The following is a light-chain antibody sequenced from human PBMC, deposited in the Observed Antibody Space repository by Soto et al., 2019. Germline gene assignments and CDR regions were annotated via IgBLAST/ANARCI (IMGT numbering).Light chain of an antibody. Sequence: DIVMTQSPLSLPVTPGEPASISCRSSQSLLHRNGYNYLDWYLQKPGQSPQLLIYLGSNRASGVPDRFSGSGSGTDFTLKISRVEAEDVGVYYCMQALQTPLTFCQGTKLEIK. CDR1: QSLLHRNGYNY. CDR2: LGS. CDR3: MQALQTPLT. V-gene: IGKV2-28*01. J-gene: IGKJ2*01.